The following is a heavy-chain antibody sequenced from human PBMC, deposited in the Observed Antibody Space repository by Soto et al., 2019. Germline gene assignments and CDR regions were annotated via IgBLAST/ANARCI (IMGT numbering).Heavy chain of an antibody. D-gene: IGHD6-19*01. V-gene: IGHV3-23*01. Sequence: EVQLLESGGGLLQPGGSLRLSCAASGFTFSSYARSWVRRAPGKGLEWVSVISGRGGSTYYADSVKGRFTISRDNSKNTLYLQMNSLRAEDTAVYYCSRRSSGWYFDYWGQGTLVTVSS. CDR3: SRRSSGWYFDY. CDR1: GFTFSSYA. J-gene: IGHJ4*02. CDR2: ISGRGGST.